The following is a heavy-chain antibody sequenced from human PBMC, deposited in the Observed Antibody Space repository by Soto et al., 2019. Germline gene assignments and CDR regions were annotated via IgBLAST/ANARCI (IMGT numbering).Heavy chain of an antibody. CDR2: ISAYIGNT. V-gene: IGHV1-18*01. CDR1: GYTFTSYG. CDR3: ARDDVGYCTNAVGYTKPLAY. J-gene: IGHJ4*02. Sequence: QVQLVQSGTEVEKPGASVRVSCKASGYTFTSYGISWVRQAPGQGLEWMGWISAYIGNTFYAQKYQGRVTVTPDTSKDTAYMELRRLIPDDTAVHYCARDDVGYCTNAVGYTKPLAYWGQGTLVTVSS. D-gene: IGHD2-8*01.